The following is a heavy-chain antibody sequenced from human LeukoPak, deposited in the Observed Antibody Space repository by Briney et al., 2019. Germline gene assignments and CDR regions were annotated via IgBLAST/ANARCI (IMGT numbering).Heavy chain of an antibody. CDR3: ARTQLRFLEWFPFDY. V-gene: IGHV1-2*02. CDR1: GYTFTGYY. Sequence: GSSVKVSCKASGYTFTGYYMHWVRQAPGRGLEWMGWINPNSGGTNYAQKFQGRVTMTRDTSISTAYMELSRLRSDDTAVYYCARTQLRFLEWFPFDYWGQGTLVTVSS. D-gene: IGHD3-3*01. J-gene: IGHJ4*02. CDR2: INPNSGGT.